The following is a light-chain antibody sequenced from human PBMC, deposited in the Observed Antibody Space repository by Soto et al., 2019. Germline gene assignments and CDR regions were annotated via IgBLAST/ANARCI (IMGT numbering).Light chain of an antibody. CDR1: SSDVGGYNY. J-gene: IGLJ1*01. V-gene: IGLV2-14*01. CDR2: EVS. CDR3: SSYTSSSTLYV. Sequence: QSVLTQPASVSGSPGQSITISCTGTSSDVGGYNYVSWYQQHPGKAPKLMIYEVSNRPSGVSNRFSGSKSGNTASLTISGIQAEDEADYYCSSYTSSSTLYVFGTGTKVTAL.